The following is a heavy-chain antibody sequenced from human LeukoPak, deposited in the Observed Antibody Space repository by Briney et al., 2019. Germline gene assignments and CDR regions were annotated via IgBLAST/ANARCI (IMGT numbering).Heavy chain of an antibody. Sequence: GGSLRLSCAASGFTFSSYSMNWVRQAPGKGLEWVSSISSSSSYIYYADSVKGRFTISRDNAENSLYLQMNSLRAEDTAVYYCARAMATTTFDYWGQGTLVTVSS. D-gene: IGHD5-24*01. V-gene: IGHV3-21*01. CDR3: ARAMATTTFDY. CDR2: ISSSSSYI. J-gene: IGHJ4*02. CDR1: GFTFSSYS.